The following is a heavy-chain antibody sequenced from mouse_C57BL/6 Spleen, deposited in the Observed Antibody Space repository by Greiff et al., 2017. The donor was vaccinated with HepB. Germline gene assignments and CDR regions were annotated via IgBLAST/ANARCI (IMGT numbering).Heavy chain of an antibody. CDR2: IDPSDSHT. CDR1: GYTFTSYW. V-gene: IGHV1-50*01. CDR3: ARRAGTSDY. D-gene: IGHD3-1*01. Sequence: QVQLQQPGAELVKPGASVKLSCKASGYTFTSYWMQWVKQRPGQGLEWIGEIDPSDSHTNYNQKFKGKATLTVDTSSSTAYMQLSSLTSEDSAVYYCARRAGTSDYWGQGTTLTVSS. J-gene: IGHJ2*01.